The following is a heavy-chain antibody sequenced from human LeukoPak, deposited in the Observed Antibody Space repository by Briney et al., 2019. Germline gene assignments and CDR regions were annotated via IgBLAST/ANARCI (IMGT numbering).Heavy chain of an antibody. D-gene: IGHD3-22*01. CDR3: AMGYYDSSGYYPTYYYYMDV. Sequence: SVKVSCKSSGGTFSSYAISWVRQAPGQGLEWMGGIIPIFGTANYAQKFQGRVTITTDGSTSTAYMELSSLRSEDTAVYYCAMGYYDSSGYYPTYYYYMDVWGKGTTVTVSS. V-gene: IGHV1-69*05. CDR2: IIPIFGTA. J-gene: IGHJ6*03. CDR1: GGTFSSYA.